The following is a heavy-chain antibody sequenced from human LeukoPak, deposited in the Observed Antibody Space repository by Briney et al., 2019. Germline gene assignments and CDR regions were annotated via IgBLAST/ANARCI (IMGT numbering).Heavy chain of an antibody. V-gene: IGHV4-59*12. CDR2: IYYSGST. CDR3: ARGNSSRGYSYGPSTYGMDV. Sequence: SETLSLTCTVSGGSISSYYWSWIRQPPGKGLQWIGYIYYSGSTNYNPSLNSRVTISIDTSKNQFSLKLSSVTAADTAVYYCARGNSSRGYSYGPSTYGMDVWGQGTTVTVSS. D-gene: IGHD5-18*01. J-gene: IGHJ6*02. CDR1: GGSISSYY.